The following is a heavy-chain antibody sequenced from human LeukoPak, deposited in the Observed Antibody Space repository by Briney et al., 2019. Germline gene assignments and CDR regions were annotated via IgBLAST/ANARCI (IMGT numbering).Heavy chain of an antibody. CDR2: INPSGGST. D-gene: IGHD3-3*01. J-gene: IGHJ4*02. CDR3: ARVSTSITIFGVVTAPYYFDY. V-gene: IGHV1-46*01. CDR1: GYTFTSYY. Sequence: GASVKVSCKASGYTFTSYYMHWVRQAPGQGLEWMGIINPSGGSTSYAQKFQGRVTMTTDTSTSAAYMELRSLRSDDTAVYYCARVSTSITIFGVVTAPYYFDYWGQGTLVTVSS.